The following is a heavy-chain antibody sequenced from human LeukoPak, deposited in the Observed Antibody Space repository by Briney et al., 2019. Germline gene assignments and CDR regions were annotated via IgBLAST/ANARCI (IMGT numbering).Heavy chain of an antibody. CDR3: ARDHYYDSSGYHYFDY. Sequence: SLRLSCAASGFTFEDYAMHWVRQAPGKGLEWVSGISWNSGRIGYADSVKGRLTISRDNAKNSLYLQMNSLRAEDTALYYCARDHYYDSSGYHYFDYWGQGTLVTVSS. V-gene: IGHV3-9*01. CDR1: GFTFEDYA. D-gene: IGHD3-22*01. J-gene: IGHJ4*02. CDR2: ISWNSGRI.